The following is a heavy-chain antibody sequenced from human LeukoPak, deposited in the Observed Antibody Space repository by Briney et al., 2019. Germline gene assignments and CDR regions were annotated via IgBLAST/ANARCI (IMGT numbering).Heavy chain of an antibody. Sequence: SETLSLTCSGSGGSISSYYWSWIRQPPGKGLEGIGEINHSGSTNYNPSLKSRVTISVDTSKNQFSLKLSSVTAADTAVYYCARGTIQRAFDIWGQGTMVTVSS. V-gene: IGHV4-34*01. J-gene: IGHJ3*02. CDR2: INHSGST. CDR3: ARGTIQRAFDI. D-gene: IGHD1-7*01. CDR1: GGSISSYY.